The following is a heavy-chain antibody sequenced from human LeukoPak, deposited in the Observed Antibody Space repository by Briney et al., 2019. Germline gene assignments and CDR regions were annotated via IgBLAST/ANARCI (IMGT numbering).Heavy chain of an antibody. Sequence: GGSLRLACAPSGLTFSSYSINSVRQAPGMGLERGSYISSSSSTIYYADSVKGRFTISRDNAKNSVYLQMNSLRAEDTAVYYGARYFYGGIDYWGQGTLVTVSS. V-gene: IGHV3-48*04. D-gene: IGHD4-23*01. CDR1: GLTFSSYS. J-gene: IGHJ4*02. CDR3: ARYFYGGIDY. CDR2: ISSSSSTI.